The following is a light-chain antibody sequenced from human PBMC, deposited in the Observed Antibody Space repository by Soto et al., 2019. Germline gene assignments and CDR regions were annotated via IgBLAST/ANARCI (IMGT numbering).Light chain of an antibody. Sequence: DVVMTQSPLSLPVTLGQPASISCRSSQSLVYSDGNTYLNCFQQRPGQSPRRLIYKVSNRDSGFPDGLSSSGSGTDFALKISGVEAADVGVYYCLQGTHSMYTFGQAAHLEI. CDR3: LQGTHSMYT. V-gene: IGKV2-30*01. J-gene: IGKJ2*01. CDR1: QSLVYSDGNTY. CDR2: KVS.